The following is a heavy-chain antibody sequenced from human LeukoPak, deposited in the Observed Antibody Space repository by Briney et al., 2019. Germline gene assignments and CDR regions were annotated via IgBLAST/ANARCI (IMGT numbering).Heavy chain of an antibody. Sequence: GGSLRLSCTASGFTFSSYWMSWVRQAPGKGLEWVANIKEDGSAKYYVDSVKGRFTISRDNAKNSLYLRMNSLRAEDTAVYYCARDMGWLQYDYWGQGTLVTVSS. V-gene: IGHV3-7*01. CDR3: ARDMGWLQYDY. CDR1: GFTFSSYW. CDR2: IKEDGSAK. D-gene: IGHD5-24*01. J-gene: IGHJ4*02.